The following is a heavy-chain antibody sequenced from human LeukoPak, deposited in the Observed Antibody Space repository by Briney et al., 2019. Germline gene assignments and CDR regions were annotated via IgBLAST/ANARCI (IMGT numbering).Heavy chain of an antibody. J-gene: IGHJ4*02. CDR3: ARSRIVATTHPYYFDF. CDR2: VFYSGTS. CDR1: GVSITTYY. D-gene: IGHD5-12*01. Sequence: SETLSLTCTVSGVSITTYYWSWLRQTPGKGLQWLGYVFYSGTSTYNPSLKSRVSVSVDTSKNQFSLKLRSVTAADTAIYYCARSRIVATTHPYYFDFWGRGTLVTVSS. V-gene: IGHV4-59*01.